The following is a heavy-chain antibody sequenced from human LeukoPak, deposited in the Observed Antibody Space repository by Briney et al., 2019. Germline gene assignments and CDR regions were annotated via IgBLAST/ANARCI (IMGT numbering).Heavy chain of an antibody. V-gene: IGHV3-33*06. J-gene: IGHJ4*02. Sequence: GGSLRLSCAASGFTFSSYGMHWVRQAPGKGLEWVAVIWYGGSNKYYADSVKGRFTISRDNSKNTLYLQMDSLRAEDTAVYYCAKDVRGGPIVGAGSVDYWGQGTLVTVSS. CDR2: IWYGGSNK. CDR1: GFTFSSYG. CDR3: AKDVRGGPIVGAGSVDY. D-gene: IGHD1-26*01.